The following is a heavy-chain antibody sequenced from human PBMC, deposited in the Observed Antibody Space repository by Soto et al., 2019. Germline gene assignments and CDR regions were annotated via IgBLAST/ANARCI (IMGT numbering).Heavy chain of an antibody. D-gene: IGHD2-2*01. J-gene: IGHJ6*02. Sequence: SETQSLTCTVSGGSINNNHYYWGWIRQPPGKGLEWIGSIYYSGSTYYNPSLKSRVTISVDTSKNQFSLKLSSVTAADTAVYYCAGPLPHIVVVPAATTGYYGMDVWGQGTTVTVSS. CDR2: IYYSGST. CDR3: AGPLPHIVVVPAATTGYYGMDV. V-gene: IGHV4-39*01. CDR1: GGSINNNHYY.